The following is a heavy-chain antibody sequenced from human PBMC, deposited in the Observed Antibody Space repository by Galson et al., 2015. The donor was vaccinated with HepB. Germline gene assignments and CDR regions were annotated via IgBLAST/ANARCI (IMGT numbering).Heavy chain of an antibody. D-gene: IGHD4-17*01. J-gene: IGHJ4*02. CDR1: GFTVSSNF. CDR2: IYSGGST. Sequence: SLRLSCAASGFTVSSNFMSWVRQAPGKGLEWVSVIYSGGSTYYADSVKGRFTISRDNSKNTLYLQMNSLRAEDTAVYYCARDLWTSVTDYWGQGTLVTVSS. CDR3: ARDLWTSVTDY. V-gene: IGHV3-66*01.